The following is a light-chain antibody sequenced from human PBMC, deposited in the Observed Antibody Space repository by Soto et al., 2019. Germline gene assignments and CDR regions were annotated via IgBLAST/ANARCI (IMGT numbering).Light chain of an antibody. V-gene: IGKV3-15*01. J-gene: IGKJ3*01. CDR3: QQYNNWPGT. CDR1: QSVSSN. Sequence: EIVMTQSPATLPVSPGERATLSCRASQSVSSNLAWDQQKPGQAPRLLIYGASTRATGIPARFSGSGSGTEFTLTISSLQSEDFAVYYCQQYNNWPGTFGPGTKVDIK. CDR2: GAS.